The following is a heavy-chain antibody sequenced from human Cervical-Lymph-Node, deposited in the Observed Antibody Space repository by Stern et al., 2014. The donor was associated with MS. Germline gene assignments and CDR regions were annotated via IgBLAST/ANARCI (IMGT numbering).Heavy chain of an antibody. CDR1: GDSISSYTHY. J-gene: IGHJ4*02. V-gene: IGHV4-39*01. D-gene: IGHD2-8*02. Sequence: QVQLQESGPGLVKPSETLSLTCAVSGDSISSYTHYWAWLRQPPGKGLEWIGSVYSGGPTAYNPSLKSPVTIPGTQSKNPFPRGLNSVTAADTAVYYCAKHACTGAACPFDLWGQGTLVTVSS. CDR2: VYSGGPT. CDR3: AKHACTGAACPFDL.